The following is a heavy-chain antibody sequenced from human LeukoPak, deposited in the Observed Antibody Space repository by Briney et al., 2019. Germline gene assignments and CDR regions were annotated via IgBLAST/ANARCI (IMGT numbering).Heavy chain of an antibody. D-gene: IGHD3-10*01. V-gene: IGHV3-11*04. CDR2: ISSSGSSI. CDR3: ARDYYGSGSFLDY. J-gene: IGHJ4*02. Sequence: GGSLRLSCAASEFPFSDYYMSWIRQAPGKGLEWVSYISSSGSSISYADSVKGRFTISRDNAKNSLYLQMSSLRAEDTAVFYCARDYYGSGSFLDYWGQGTLVTVSS. CDR1: EFPFSDYY.